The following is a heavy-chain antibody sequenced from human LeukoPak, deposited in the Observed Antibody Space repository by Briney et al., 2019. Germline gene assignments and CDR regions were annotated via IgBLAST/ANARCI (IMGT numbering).Heavy chain of an antibody. CDR2: IYYSGST. CDR1: GGSISSSSYC. V-gene: IGHV4-39*07. J-gene: IGHJ2*01. CDR3: ARGDYVWGSYRPNWYFDL. Sequence: SETLSLTCTVSGGSISSSSYCWGWIRQPPGKGLEWIGSIYYSGSTYYNPSLKSRVTISVDKSKNQFSLKLSSVTAADTAVYHCARGDYVWGSYRPNWYFDLWGRGTLVTVSS. D-gene: IGHD3-16*02.